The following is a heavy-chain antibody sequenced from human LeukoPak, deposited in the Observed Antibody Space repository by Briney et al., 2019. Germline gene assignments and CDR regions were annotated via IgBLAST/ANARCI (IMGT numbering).Heavy chain of an antibody. CDR3: AKDLTSPRATNY. V-gene: IGHV3-23*01. Sequence: AGGCLRLSCAASGFTLRSYAMGSVRQAPGKGLEWVSGISGSGGSTYYADSVKGQFTISRDNSKNMVYLQMNSLRAEDTAVYYCAKDLTSPRATNYWGQGTLVTASS. CDR1: GFTLRSYA. D-gene: IGHD1-26*01. CDR2: ISGSGGST. J-gene: IGHJ4*02.